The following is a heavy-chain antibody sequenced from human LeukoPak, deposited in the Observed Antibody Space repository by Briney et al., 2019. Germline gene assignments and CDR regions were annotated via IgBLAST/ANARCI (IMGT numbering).Heavy chain of an antibody. D-gene: IGHD1-26*01. V-gene: IGHV3-48*01. CDR3: AKDQTPMDSGTYGFDY. Sequence: GGSLRLSCAASGFTFSSYSMNWVRQAPGKGLEWVSYISSSSSTIYYADSVKGRSTISRDNAKNSLYLQMNSLRAEDTAVYYCAKDQTPMDSGTYGFDYWGQGTLVTVSS. CDR2: ISSSSSTI. CDR1: GFTFSSYS. J-gene: IGHJ4*02.